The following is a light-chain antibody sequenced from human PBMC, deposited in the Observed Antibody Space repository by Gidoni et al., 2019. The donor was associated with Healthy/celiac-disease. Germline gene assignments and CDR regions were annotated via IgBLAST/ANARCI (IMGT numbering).Light chain of an antibody. CDR1: QGIISY. Sequence: AIRMTQSPSSFSASTGDRVTITCRASQGIISYLAWYQQKPGKDPKLLIYAASTLQSGVPSRFSGSGSGTDFTLTISCLQSEDFATYYCQQYYSYPQTFGQGTKLEIK. CDR3: QQYYSYPQT. V-gene: IGKV1-8*01. J-gene: IGKJ2*01. CDR2: AAS.